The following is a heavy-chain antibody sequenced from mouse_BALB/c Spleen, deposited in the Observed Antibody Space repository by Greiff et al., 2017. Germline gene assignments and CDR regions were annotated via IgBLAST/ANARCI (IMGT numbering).Heavy chain of an antibody. CDR1: GYAFTNYL. Sequence: QVQLKQSGAELVRPGTSVKVSCKASGYAFTNYLIEWVKQRPGQGLEWIGVINPGSGGTNYNEKFKGKATLTADKSSSTAYMQLSSLTSDDSAVYFCARWGYDDYWGQGTTLTVSS. CDR3: ARWGYDDY. CDR2: INPGSGGT. V-gene: IGHV1-54*01. J-gene: IGHJ2*01. D-gene: IGHD2-2*01.